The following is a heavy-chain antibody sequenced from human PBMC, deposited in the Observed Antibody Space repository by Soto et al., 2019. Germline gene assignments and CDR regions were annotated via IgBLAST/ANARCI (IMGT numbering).Heavy chain of an antibody. CDR1: GYTFTSYG. CDR3: ARERGSYALDY. D-gene: IGHD1-26*01. V-gene: IGHV1-18*01. Sequence: QVQLVQSGAEVKKPGASVKVSCKASGYTFTSYGISWVRQAPGQGLEWMGWISANNGNTNYVQKLQGRVTMTTDTPTSTAYMELRSRRSDDTAVYYCARERGSYALDYWGQGTLVTVSS. J-gene: IGHJ4*02. CDR2: ISANNGNT.